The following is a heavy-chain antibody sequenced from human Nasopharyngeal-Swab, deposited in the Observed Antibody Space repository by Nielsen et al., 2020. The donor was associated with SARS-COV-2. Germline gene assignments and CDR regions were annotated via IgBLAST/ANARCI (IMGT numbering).Heavy chain of an antibody. CDR1: GFTFSTHS. CDR3: AKESSTYYYDN. CDR2: IDRSGPYA. V-gene: IGHV3-21*01. J-gene: IGHJ4*02. D-gene: IGHD2-2*01. Sequence: GESLKISCAASGFTFSTHSMNWVRQAPGKGLEWVSSIDRSGPYAYYADSVKGRFTISRDSAENSLYLQMNSLRPEDTAVYYCAKESSTYYYDNWGQGTLVTVSS.